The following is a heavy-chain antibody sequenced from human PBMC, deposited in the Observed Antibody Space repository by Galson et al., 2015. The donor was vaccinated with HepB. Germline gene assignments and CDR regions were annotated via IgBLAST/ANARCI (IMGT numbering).Heavy chain of an antibody. Sequence: SLRLSCAASGFTFDDYGMSWVRQAPGKGLEWVSGINWNGGSTGYADSVKGRFTISRDNAKNSLYLQMNSLRAEDTALYYCARDHQGITMVRGVIIYFDYWGQGTLVTVSS. CDR3: ARDHQGITMVRGVIIYFDY. D-gene: IGHD3-10*01. CDR2: INWNGGST. CDR1: GFTFDDYG. J-gene: IGHJ4*02. V-gene: IGHV3-20*04.